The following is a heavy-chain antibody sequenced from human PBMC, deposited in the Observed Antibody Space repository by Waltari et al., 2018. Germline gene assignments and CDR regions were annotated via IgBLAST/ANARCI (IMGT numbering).Heavy chain of an antibody. D-gene: IGHD5-12*01. J-gene: IGHJ6*02. CDR1: GGTFSSYA. V-gene: IGHV1-69*08. CDR3: ARWGRDGYNYHYYYGMDV. Sequence: QVQLVQSGAEVKKPGSSVKVSCKASGGTFSSYAISWVRQAPGQGLEWMGRIIPILGTANYEQKFQGRVTITADKSTSTAYMELSSLRSEDTAVYYCARWGRDGYNYHYYYGMDVWGQGTTVTVSS. CDR2: IIPILGTA.